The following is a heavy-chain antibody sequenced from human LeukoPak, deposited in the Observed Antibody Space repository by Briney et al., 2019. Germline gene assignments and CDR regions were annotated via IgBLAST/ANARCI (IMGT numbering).Heavy chain of an antibody. CDR1: GYTFTSYD. Sequence: ASVKVSCRASGYTFTSYDINWVRQATGQGLEWMGWMNPNSGNTGYAQKFQGRVTMTRNTSISTAYMELSSLKASDTAMYYCARPIVVVPAAIPDYWGQGTLVTVSS. CDR2: MNPNSGNT. D-gene: IGHD2-2*01. J-gene: IGHJ4*02. V-gene: IGHV1-8*01. CDR3: ARPIVVVPAAIPDY.